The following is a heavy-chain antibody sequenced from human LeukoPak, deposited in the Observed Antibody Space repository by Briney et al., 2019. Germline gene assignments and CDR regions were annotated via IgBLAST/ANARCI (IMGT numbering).Heavy chain of an antibody. CDR2: ISSSGSTI. CDR1: GFTFSSYE. D-gene: IGHD3-10*01. Sequence: PGGSLRLSCAASGFTFSSYEMNWVRQAPGKGLEWVSYISSSGSTIYYADSVKGRFTISGDNAKNSLYLQMNSLRAEDTAVYYCARGTDYYGSGSYFWEDAFGIWGQGTMVTVSS. CDR3: ARGTDYYGSGSYFWEDAFGI. J-gene: IGHJ3*02. V-gene: IGHV3-48*03.